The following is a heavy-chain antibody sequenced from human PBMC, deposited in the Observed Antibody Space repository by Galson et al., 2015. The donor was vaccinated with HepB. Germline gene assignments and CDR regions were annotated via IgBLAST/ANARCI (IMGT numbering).Heavy chain of an antibody. Sequence: SLRLSCAASGFTFSSYAMSWVRQAPGKGLEWVSAISGSGGSTYYADSVKGRFTISRDNSKNTLYLQMNSLRAEDTAVYYCAKDLGAHSGSHEPFDYWGQGTLVTVSS. CDR1: GFTFSSYA. CDR2: ISGSGGST. CDR3: AKDLGAHSGSHEPFDY. J-gene: IGHJ4*02. V-gene: IGHV3-23*01. D-gene: IGHD1-26*01.